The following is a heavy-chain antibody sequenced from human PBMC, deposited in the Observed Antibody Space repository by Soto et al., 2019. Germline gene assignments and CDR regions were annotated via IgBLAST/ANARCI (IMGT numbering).Heavy chain of an antibody. CDR2: INHSGST. J-gene: IGHJ4*02. CDR1: GGSFSGYY. D-gene: IGHD2-2*01. Sequence: PSETLSLTCAVYGGSFSGYYWSWIRQPPGKGLEWIGEINHSGSTNYNPSLKSRVTISVDTSKNQFSLKLSSVTAADTAVYYCARAGVVPFTGSDYWGQGTLVTVSS. CDR3: ARAGVVPFTGSDY. V-gene: IGHV4-34*01.